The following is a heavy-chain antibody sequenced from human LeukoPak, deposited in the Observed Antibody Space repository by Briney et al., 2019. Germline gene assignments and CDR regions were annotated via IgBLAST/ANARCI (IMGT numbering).Heavy chain of an antibody. D-gene: IGHD1-26*01. CDR1: GGSISPCY. V-gene: IGHV4-59*01. CDR3: ARDRGGRYPNAFDI. Sequence: MPSGTLSLTCAVSGGSISPCYGSWIRQPPGKGLEWIGFIYHTGTTNYNPSLQSRVTISVDTSKNQFSLKLSSVPAADTAVYYCARDRGGRYPNAFDIWGQGPMVTVSS. CDR2: IYHTGTT. J-gene: IGHJ3*02.